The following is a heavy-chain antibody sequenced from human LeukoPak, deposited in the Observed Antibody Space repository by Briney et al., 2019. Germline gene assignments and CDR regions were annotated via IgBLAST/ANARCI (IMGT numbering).Heavy chain of an antibody. Sequence: PGGSLRLSCAVSGFIVSSNYMSWVRQAPGKGLESVSVTSGGGTTYYADSVKGRFTMSRDNSKNTLYLHMNSLRADDTAVYFCARRGSNREDCSSTDCYGYGMDVWGQGTTVTVSS. CDR3: ARRGSNREDCSSTDCYGYGMDV. CDR2: TSGGGTT. J-gene: IGHJ6*02. D-gene: IGHD2-2*01. CDR1: GFIVSSNY. V-gene: IGHV3-53*01.